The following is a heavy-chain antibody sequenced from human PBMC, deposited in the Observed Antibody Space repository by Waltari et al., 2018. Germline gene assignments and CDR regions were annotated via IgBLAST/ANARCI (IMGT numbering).Heavy chain of an antibody. CDR2: INAGNGNT. Sequence: QVQLVQSGAEVKKPGTSVKVSCKASGYTFTSYAMHWVRQAPGQRLEWMGWINAGNGNTKYSQKFQGRVTITRDTSASTAYMELSSLRSEDTAVYYCASGWELLRGYFDYWGQGTLVTVSS. CDR3: ASGWELLRGYFDY. J-gene: IGHJ4*02. V-gene: IGHV1-3*01. D-gene: IGHD1-26*01. CDR1: GYTFTSYA.